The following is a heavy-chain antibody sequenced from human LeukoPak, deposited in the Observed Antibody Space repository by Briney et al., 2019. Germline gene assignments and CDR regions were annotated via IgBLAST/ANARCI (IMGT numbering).Heavy chain of an antibody. J-gene: IGHJ4*02. CDR2: IYSGGST. CDR1: GFTVSSNY. Sequence: GGSLRLSCAASGFTVSSNYMSWVRQAPGKGLEWVSVIYSGGSTYYADSVKGRFTISRDNTKNTLYLKMNSRRAENTAVYYCARESSYTSACYYFYNWGQETLVTVSS. V-gene: IGHV3-66*02. CDR3: ARESSYTSACYYFYN. D-gene: IGHD6-19*01.